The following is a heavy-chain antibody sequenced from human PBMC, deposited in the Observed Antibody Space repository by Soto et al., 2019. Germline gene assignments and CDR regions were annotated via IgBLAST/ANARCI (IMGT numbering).Heavy chain of an antibody. J-gene: IGHJ4*02. CDR3: ARERSGSSDY. CDR1: GYTFTSYD. Sequence: QVQLVQSWAEVKKPGASVKVSCKASGYTFTSYDINWVRQATGQGLEWMGWMNPYSGNTGYAQKFQGRATMPRTTSITTAYMELRSLRSEDTAVYYCARERSGSSDYWGQGPLVTVSS. CDR2: MNPYSGNT. D-gene: IGHD1-26*01. V-gene: IGHV1-8*01.